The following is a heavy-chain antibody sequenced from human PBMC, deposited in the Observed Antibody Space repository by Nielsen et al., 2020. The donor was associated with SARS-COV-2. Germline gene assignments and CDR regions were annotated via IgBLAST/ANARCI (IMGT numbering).Heavy chain of an antibody. CDR2: ISAYNGNT. CDR3: ARAKGVGGIAAAGRGDNWFDP. D-gene: IGHD6-13*01. J-gene: IGHJ5*02. Sequence: ASVKVSCKASGYTFTSYGISWVRQAPGQGLEWMGWISAYNGNTNYAQKLQGRVTMTTDTSTSTAYMELRSLRSDDTAVYYCARAKGVGGIAAAGRGDNWFDPWGQGTLVTVSS. CDR1: GYTFTSYG. V-gene: IGHV1-18*01.